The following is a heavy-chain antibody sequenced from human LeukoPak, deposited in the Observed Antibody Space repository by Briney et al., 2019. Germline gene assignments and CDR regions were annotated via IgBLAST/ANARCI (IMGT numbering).Heavy chain of an antibody. D-gene: IGHD3-10*01. V-gene: IGHV4-31*11. CDR3: ARVLLGPGGQTADVFDI. CDR1: GGSISSVGYY. CDR2: IYYIGST. J-gene: IGHJ3*02. Sequence: PSQTLSLTCAVSGGSISSVGYYWSWIRQHPVKGLEWIGYIYYIGSTYYNPSLKSRVSISVDTSKNQFSLKLRSVTAADTAVYYCARVLLGPGGQTADVFDIWGQGTMVTVSS.